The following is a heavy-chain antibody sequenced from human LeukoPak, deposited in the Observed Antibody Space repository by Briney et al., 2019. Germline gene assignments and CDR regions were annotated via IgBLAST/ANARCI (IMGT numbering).Heavy chain of an antibody. V-gene: IGHV4-59*01. CDR1: GGSISSYY. J-gene: IGHJ4*02. CDR2: IYHSGST. CDR3: ARLKGTLMVDY. Sequence: PSETLSLTCSVSGGSISSYYWSWIRQFSGKGLEWIGHIYHSGSTVYNPSLRSRVSISIDMSKNQFSLRLTSVTAADMAMYFCARLKGTLMVDYWGQGALVTVSS. D-gene: IGHD1-1*01.